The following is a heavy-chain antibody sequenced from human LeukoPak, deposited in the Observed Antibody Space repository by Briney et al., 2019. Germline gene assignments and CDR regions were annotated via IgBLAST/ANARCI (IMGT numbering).Heavy chain of an antibody. CDR2: ISAYNGNT. D-gene: IGHD2-2*01. CDR1: GYTFTSYG. V-gene: IGHV1-18*01. Sequence: GASVKVSCKASGYTFTSYGISWVRQAPGQGLEWMGWISAYNGNTNYAQKLQGRVTMTTDTSTSTAYMELRSLRSDDTAVYYCASGDIVVVPAAMNYYYSMDVWGQGTTVTVSS. CDR3: ASGDIVVVPAAMNYYYSMDV. J-gene: IGHJ6*02.